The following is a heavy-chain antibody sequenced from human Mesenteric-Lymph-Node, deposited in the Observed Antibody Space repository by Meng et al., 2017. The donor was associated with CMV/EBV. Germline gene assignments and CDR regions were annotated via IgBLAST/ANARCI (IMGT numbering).Heavy chain of an antibody. CDR3: ASGGGGLNWFDP. J-gene: IGHJ5*02. Sequence: SETLSLTCTISGASVSAYYYTWIRQTPGKGLEWIGYVHYTGSTNYNPSLKSRLTVSLHTSKNMFSLNLTSVTAAATAVYYCASGGGGLNWFDPWGQGILVTVSS. CDR1: GASVSAYY. CDR2: VHYTGST. V-gene: IGHV4-59*02. D-gene: IGHD2-15*01.